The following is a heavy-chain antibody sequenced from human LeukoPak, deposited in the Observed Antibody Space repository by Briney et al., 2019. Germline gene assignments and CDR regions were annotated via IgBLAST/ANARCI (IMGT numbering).Heavy chain of an antibody. CDR3: AGRETYYYGSGSHLVYMDV. D-gene: IGHD3-10*01. J-gene: IGHJ6*03. V-gene: IGHV3-21*01. Sequence: GGSLRLSCAASGFTFSSYSMNWVRQAPGKGLEWVSSISSSSSYIYYADSVKGRFTISRDNAKNSLYLQMNCLRAEDTAVYYCAGRETYYYGSGSHLVYMDVWGKGTTVTVSS. CDR1: GFTFSSYS. CDR2: ISSSSSYI.